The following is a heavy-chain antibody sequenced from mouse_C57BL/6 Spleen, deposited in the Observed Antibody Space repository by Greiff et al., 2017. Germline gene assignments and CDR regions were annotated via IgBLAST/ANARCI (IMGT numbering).Heavy chain of an antibody. Sequence: EVKVVESGEGLVKPGGSLKLSCAASGFTFSSYAMSWVRQTPEKRLEWVAYISSGGDYIYYADTVKGRFTISRDNARNTLYLQMSSLKSEDTAMYYCTRDDLYDGSSTYAMDYWGQGTSVTVSS. CDR2: ISSGGDYI. CDR3: TRDDLYDGSSTYAMDY. V-gene: IGHV5-9-1*02. CDR1: GFTFSSYA. D-gene: IGHD1-1*01. J-gene: IGHJ4*01.